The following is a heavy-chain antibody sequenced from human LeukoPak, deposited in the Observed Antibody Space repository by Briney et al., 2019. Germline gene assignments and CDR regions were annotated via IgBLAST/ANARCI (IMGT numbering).Heavy chain of an antibody. D-gene: IGHD3-16*01. V-gene: IGHV4-34*01. Sequence: MPSETLSLTCAVYGGSFSGYYWSWIRQPPGKGLEWIGEINHSGSTYYNPSLKSRVTISVDTSKNQFSLKLSSVTAADTAVYYCARGYVAVWVGNWFDPWGQGTLVTVSS. J-gene: IGHJ5*02. CDR2: INHSGST. CDR1: GGSFSGYY. CDR3: ARGYVAVWVGNWFDP.